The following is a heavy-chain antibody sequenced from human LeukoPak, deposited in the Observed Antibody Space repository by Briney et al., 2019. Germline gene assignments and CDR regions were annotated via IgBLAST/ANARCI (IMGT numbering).Heavy chain of an antibody. CDR1: GFTFRSYW. CDR2: IRQDGSDK. D-gene: IGHD3/OR15-3a*01. V-gene: IGHV3-7*01. CDR3: VREGLGPSFSAWFDP. Sequence: GGSLRLSCAASGFTFRSYWMTWVRQAPGKGLEWVANIRQDGSDKYYVDSVKGRFTISRDNSENTLYLQMNSLRPEDTAVYYCVREGLGPSFSAWFDPWGHGTLVTVSS. J-gene: IGHJ5*02.